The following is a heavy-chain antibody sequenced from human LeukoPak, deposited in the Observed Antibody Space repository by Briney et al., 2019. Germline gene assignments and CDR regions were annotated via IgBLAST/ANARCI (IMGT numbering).Heavy chain of an antibody. J-gene: IGHJ4*02. V-gene: IGHV4-34*01. CDR2: INHGGST. CDR3: AAAAGTRYFDY. CDR1: GGSFSGYY. D-gene: IGHD6-13*01. Sequence: SETLSLTCAVYGGSFSGYYWSWIRQPPGQGMGLNGEINHGGSTNYNPSLKGRVTISVDTTKNQFPLKLSPVTAADTAVYYCAAAAGTRYFDYWGQGTLVTVSS.